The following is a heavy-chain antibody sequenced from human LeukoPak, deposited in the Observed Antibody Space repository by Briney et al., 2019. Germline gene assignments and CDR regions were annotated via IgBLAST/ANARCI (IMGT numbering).Heavy chain of an antibody. D-gene: IGHD3-22*01. V-gene: IGHV1-18*01. CDR1: GYTFTSYG. CDR2: ISAYNGNT. Sequence: GASVKVSCKASGYTFTSYGISWVRQAPGQGLEWMGWISAYNGNTNYAQKLQGRVTMTTDTSTSTAYMELRSLRSDDTAVYYCARVPPAPSSGYRPVYFDYWGQGTLVTVSS. J-gene: IGHJ4*02. CDR3: ARVPPAPSSGYRPVYFDY.